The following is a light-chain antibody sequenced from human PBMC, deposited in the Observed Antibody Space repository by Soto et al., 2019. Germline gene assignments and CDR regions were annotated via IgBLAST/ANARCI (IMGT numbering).Light chain of an antibody. CDR3: QKFNNYPLT. CDR2: SAS. CDR1: QTIRSY. V-gene: IGKV1-9*01. J-gene: IGKJ3*01. Sequence: DIQMTQSPSSLSASVGDRVTITCRANQTIRSYLNWYQHKPGKAPRLLIDSASTLQSGVPSRFSGSRSGTEFTLTISSLQPEDIATYYCQKFNNYPLTFGPGTKVDIK.